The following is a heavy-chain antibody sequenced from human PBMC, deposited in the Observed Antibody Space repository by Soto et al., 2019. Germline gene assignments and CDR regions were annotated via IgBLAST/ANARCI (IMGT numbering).Heavy chain of an antibody. Sequence: SETLSLTCAVYGGSFSDYYGTWIRQSPGKGLEWIGEINHSGITYYNPSLKSRVSISVDTSKNQFSLELRSVTAADTAVYYCAIPAGYTVTTVHYYYGMDVWGQGTTVTVSS. CDR2: INHSGIT. J-gene: IGHJ6*02. CDR3: AIPAGYTVTTVHYYYGMDV. V-gene: IGHV4-34*01. CDR1: GGSFSDYY. D-gene: IGHD4-17*01.